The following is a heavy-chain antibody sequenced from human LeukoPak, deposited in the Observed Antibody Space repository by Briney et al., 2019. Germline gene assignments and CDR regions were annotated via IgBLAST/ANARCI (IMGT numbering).Heavy chain of an antibody. CDR2: IYYSGST. Sequence: PSETMSLTCTVYGGSITGYYWTWIRQPPGKGLEWIGYIYYSGSTSYTPSLKSRVTISIDTSKNQFSLKLSSVTAADTAVYYCARSLGYSYGQLDYWGQGTLVTVSS. CDR3: ARSLGYSYGQLDY. V-gene: IGHV4-59*13. D-gene: IGHD5-18*01. J-gene: IGHJ4*02. CDR1: GGSITGYY.